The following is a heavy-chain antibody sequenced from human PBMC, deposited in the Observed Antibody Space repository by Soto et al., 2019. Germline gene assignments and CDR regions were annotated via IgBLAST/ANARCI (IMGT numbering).Heavy chain of an antibody. J-gene: IGHJ4*02. CDR2: IKQDGSAK. V-gene: IGHV3-7*01. D-gene: IGHD6-19*01. CDR1: GFTFSNYW. Sequence: EVQLVESGGGLVQPGGSLRLSCAASGFTFSNYWMSWVRQAPGKGLEWVANIKQDGSAKYYVDSVKGRFTISRDNAKNALYLQMKSLRADDTAVYYCATWLKTSGWYVMLEGSFDYWGQGPLVTVSS. CDR3: ATWLKTSGWYVMLEGSFDY.